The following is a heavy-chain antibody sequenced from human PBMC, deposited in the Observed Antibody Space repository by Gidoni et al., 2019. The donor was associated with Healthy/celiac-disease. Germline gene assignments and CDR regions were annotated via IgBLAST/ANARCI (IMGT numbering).Heavy chain of an antibody. CDR3: ARGTEEWELLPGFDY. J-gene: IGHJ4*02. V-gene: IGHV3-33*01. Sequence: QVQLGESGGGGVQPGRSLRLSWAASGFSFSSYGMHWVRQATGTGVELVEVIWYDGSNKYYAASVKGRFTISRDNSKNPLSLQLNSLRAEDTAVYYCARGTEEWELLPGFDYWGQGTLVTVSS. D-gene: IGHD1-26*01. CDR2: IWYDGSNK. CDR1: GFSFSSYG.